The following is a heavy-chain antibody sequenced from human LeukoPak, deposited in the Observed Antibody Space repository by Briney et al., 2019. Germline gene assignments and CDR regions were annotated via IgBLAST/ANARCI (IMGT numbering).Heavy chain of an antibody. D-gene: IGHD3-10*01. V-gene: IGHV3-21*01. J-gene: IGHJ5*02. CDR3: ARLPGRSRVDP. Sequence: GGSLRLSCAASGFNFSSYSMNRVRQAPGKALEWVSSISSSSSYIYYGDSVKGRFTISRDNAKNSLYLQMHSLRAEDTALYYCARLPGRSRVDPWGQGTLVTVSS. CDR1: GFNFSSYS. CDR2: ISSSSSYI.